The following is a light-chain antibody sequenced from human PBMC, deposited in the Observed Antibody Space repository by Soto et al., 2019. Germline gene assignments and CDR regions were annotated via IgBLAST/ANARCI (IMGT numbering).Light chain of an antibody. CDR2: DAS. Sequence: EIVLTQSPGTLSLSPGERATLSCRASQSVSSSHLAWYKQKPGQALRLLMYDASSRATGIPDRFSGSGSGTDFTLTISRLEPEDFAVYYCQQYSSLPRTFGQGTKVDI. CDR3: QQYSSLPRT. J-gene: IGKJ1*01. V-gene: IGKV3-20*01. CDR1: QSVSSSH.